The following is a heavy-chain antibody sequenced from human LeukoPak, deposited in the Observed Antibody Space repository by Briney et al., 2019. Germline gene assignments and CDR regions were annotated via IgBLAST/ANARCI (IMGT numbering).Heavy chain of an antibody. Sequence: PGTSLRLSCKASGFTFSNYCMHWVRQAPGKGLGWVAVITSDESDTNYADYVKGRFTISRDTSKNTLYLQMNSLRPDDTAVYYCAKGVVAATNTGYYGMDVWGQGTTAGVSS. CDR2: ITSDESDT. CDR3: AKGVVAATNTGYYGMDV. CDR1: GFTFSNYC. D-gene: IGHD2-15*01. J-gene: IGHJ6*01. V-gene: IGHV3-30*18.